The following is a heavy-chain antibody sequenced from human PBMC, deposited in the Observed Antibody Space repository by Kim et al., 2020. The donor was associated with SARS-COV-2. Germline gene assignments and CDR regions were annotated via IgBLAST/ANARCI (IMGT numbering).Heavy chain of an antibody. CDR3: ARDRGGALEY. J-gene: IGHJ4*02. Sequence: SEKHYVDSVKGRFTISRDNARNSLYLQMNSLRAEDTALYYCARDRGGALEYWGQGTLVTVSS. V-gene: IGHV3-7*01. CDR2: SEK. D-gene: IGHD3-10*01.